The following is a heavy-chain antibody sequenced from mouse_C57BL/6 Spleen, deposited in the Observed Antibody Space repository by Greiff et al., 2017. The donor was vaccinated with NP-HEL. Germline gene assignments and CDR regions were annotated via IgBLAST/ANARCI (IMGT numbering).Heavy chain of an antibody. CDR1: GYTFTSYW. D-gene: IGHD1-1*01. V-gene: IGHV1-72*01. J-gene: IGHJ2*01. Sequence: VQLQQPGAELVKPGASVKLSCKASGYTFTSYWMPWVKQRPGRGLGWMGRSDPNSGGTKYNEKFKSKATLTVETPSSTAYMQLNSLTSEDAAVDYCARDYGSFDYWGQGTTLTVSS. CDR3: ARDYGSFDY. CDR2: SDPNSGGT.